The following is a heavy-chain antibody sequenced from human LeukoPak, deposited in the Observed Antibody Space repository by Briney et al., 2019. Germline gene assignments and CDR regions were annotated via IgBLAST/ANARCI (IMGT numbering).Heavy chain of an antibody. Sequence: PGRSLRLSCAASGFTFSIYGMHCVRQAPGKGLVWVAVISYDGSNKYYTDSVKGRFTISRDNSKNTLYLQMNSLRAEDTAVYYCAKVQYYYDSSGYYYFDYWGQGTLVTVSS. J-gene: IGHJ4*02. CDR1: GFTFSIYG. D-gene: IGHD3-22*01. CDR3: AKVQYYYDSSGYYYFDY. CDR2: ISYDGSNK. V-gene: IGHV3-30*18.